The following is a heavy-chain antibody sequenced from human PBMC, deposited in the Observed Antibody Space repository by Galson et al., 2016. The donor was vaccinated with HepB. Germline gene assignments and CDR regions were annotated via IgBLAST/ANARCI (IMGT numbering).Heavy chain of an antibody. Sequence: SLRLSCAASGFTFDDYGMHWGRQAPGKGLEWVSSISWNSGRIAYADSVKGRFTISRDNAKNSLYLQMNSLRVEDTAVYYCARDDETYGDPDFWGQGTLVTVAS. J-gene: IGHJ4*02. V-gene: IGHV3-9*01. CDR2: ISWNSGRI. CDR3: ARDDETYGDPDF. CDR1: GFTFDDYG. D-gene: IGHD4-17*01.